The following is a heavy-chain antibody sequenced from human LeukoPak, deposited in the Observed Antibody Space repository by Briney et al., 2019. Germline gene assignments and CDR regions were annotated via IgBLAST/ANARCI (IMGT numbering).Heavy chain of an antibody. D-gene: IGHD2-2*01. CDR2: IVVGSGNT. V-gene: IGHV1-58*01. CDR3: AAARWCSSTSCYAPAFDI. J-gene: IGHJ3*02. Sequence: SVKVSCKASGFTFTSSAVQWVRQARGQRLEWIGWIVVGSGNTNYAQKFQERVTITRDMSTSTAYMELSSLRSEDTAVYYCAAARWCSSTSCYAPAFDIWGQGTMVTVSS. CDR1: GFTFTSSA.